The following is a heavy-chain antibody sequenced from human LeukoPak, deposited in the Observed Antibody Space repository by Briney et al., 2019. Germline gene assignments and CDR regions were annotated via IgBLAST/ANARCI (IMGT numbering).Heavy chain of an antibody. CDR1: RFISGQYP. J-gene: IGHJ4*01. D-gene: IGHD3-3*01. Sequence: PGGSLRLSCSAFRFISGQYPMIWVRQAAGKGLEWVAFIRSKTYGGTTEYAASVKGRFAISRDDSTNIVYLEMFSLKTEDTGLYSFSRGDDSWSWSYFFEYWGQGTLVTVSS. V-gene: IGHV3-49*02. CDR2: IRSKTYGGTT. CDR3: SRGDDSWSWSYFFEY.